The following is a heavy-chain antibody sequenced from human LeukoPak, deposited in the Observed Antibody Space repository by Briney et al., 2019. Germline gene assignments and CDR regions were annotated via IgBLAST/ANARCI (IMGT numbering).Heavy chain of an antibody. CDR3: ARGWGTYYYDSRGYHTYYFDY. V-gene: IGHV4-59*12. Sequence: SETLSLTCTVSGGSISSYYWSWIRQPPGKGLEWIGYIYHSGSTYYSPSLRSRVTISVDRSRNQFSLKLSSVTAADTAVYYCARGWGTYYYDSRGYHTYYFDYWGQGTLVTVSS. D-gene: IGHD3-22*01. CDR1: GGSISSYY. CDR2: IYHSGST. J-gene: IGHJ4*02.